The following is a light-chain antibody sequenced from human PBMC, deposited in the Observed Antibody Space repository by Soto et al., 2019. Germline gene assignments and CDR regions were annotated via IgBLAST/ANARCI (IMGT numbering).Light chain of an antibody. CDR3: ATWDDSLTGLVV. Sequence: QSLLTQPPSVSGTPGQRVTISCSGSRSNIENNFIYWYRQLPGTAPKLLIYRNNQRPSGVSDRFSGSKSGTSASLAISGLRSEDEAEYHCATWDDSLTGLVVFGGGTKLTVL. CDR2: RNN. V-gene: IGLV1-47*01. CDR1: RSNIENNF. J-gene: IGLJ2*01.